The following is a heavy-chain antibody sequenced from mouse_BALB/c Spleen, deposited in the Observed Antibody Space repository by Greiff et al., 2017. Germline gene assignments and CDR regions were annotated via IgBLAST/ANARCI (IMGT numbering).Heavy chain of an antibody. J-gene: IGHJ3*01. CDR3: ARSGYEAD. Sequence: QVQLQQSGAELAKPGASVKMSCKASGYTFTSSWMHWVKQRPGQGLEWIGYINPSTGYTEYNQKFKDKATLTADKSSSTAYMQLSSLTSEDSAVYYCARSGYEADWGQGTLVTVSA. CDR1: GYTFTSSW. CDR2: INPSTGYT. V-gene: IGHV1-7*01. D-gene: IGHD2-2*01.